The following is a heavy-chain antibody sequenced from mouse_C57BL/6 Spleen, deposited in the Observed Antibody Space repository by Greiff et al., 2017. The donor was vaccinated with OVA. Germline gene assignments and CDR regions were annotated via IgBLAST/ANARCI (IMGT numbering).Heavy chain of an antibody. CDR1: GYSITSGYY. CDR2: ISYDGSN. CDR3: ARNGYFGDYAMDY. J-gene: IGHJ4*01. D-gene: IGHD2-3*01. Sequence: EVKLMESGPGLVKPSQSLSLTCSVTGYSITSGYYWNWIRQFPGNNLEWMGYISYDGSNNYNPSLKNRISITRDTSKNQFFLKLNSVTTEDTATYYCARNGYFGDYAMDYWGQGTSVTVSS. V-gene: IGHV3-6*01.